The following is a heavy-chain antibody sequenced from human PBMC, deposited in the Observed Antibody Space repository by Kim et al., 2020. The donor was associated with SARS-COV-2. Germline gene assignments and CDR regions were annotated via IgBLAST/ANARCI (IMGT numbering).Heavy chain of an antibody. CDR1: SDSIRSYY. Sequence: SETLSLTCTVSSDSIRSYYWTWIRQPPGKGLEWIGDVHHSGSSSYNPSLKSRVTISIDTSKSQFSLRLTSVSAADTAVYFCATQATGYQQPLDFWGQGTLVTVSS. J-gene: IGHJ4*02. CDR3: ATQATGYQQPLDF. V-gene: IGHV4-59*13. D-gene: IGHD3-9*01. CDR2: VHHSGSS.